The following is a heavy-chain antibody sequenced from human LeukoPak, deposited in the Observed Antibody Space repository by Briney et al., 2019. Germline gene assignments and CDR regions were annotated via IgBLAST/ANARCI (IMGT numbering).Heavy chain of an antibody. V-gene: IGHV3-21*01. D-gene: IGHD4-17*01. J-gene: IGHJ4*02. CDR3: ARAGGSTVSHSDY. CDR1: GLTFSSYS. CDR2: ISSSTSYI. Sequence: GSLRLSCAASGLTFSSYSMNWIRQAPGKGLEWVSSISSSTSYIYYADSVKGRFTISKDNAKNSLYLQMNSLRAEDTAVYYCARAGGSTVSHSDYWGQGTLVTVSS.